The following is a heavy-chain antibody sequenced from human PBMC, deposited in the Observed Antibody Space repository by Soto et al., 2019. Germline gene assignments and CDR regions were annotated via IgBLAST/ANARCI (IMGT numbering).Heavy chain of an antibody. Sequence: PSETLSLTCTVSGASIINYYWAWIRQSPGGGLEPIGYVSNTATTTYNPSLKNRVTISTMSNNKFSLELSSVTAADTAVYYCTRGLFSGSSYSGSWYYFDSWGQGTMVTVSS. CDR1: GASIINYY. CDR2: VSNTATT. CDR3: TRGLFSGSSYSGSWYYFDS. D-gene: IGHD1-26*01. V-gene: IGHV4-59*12. J-gene: IGHJ4*02.